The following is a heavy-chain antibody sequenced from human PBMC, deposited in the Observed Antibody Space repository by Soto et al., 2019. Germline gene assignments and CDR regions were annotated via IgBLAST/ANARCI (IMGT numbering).Heavy chain of an antibody. CDR2: ISSSSSYI. J-gene: IGHJ3*02. V-gene: IGHV3-21*01. CDR1: GFTFSSYS. CDR3: ARFPTGTHAFDI. Sequence: SLRLSCAASGFTFSSYSMNWVRQAPGKGLEWVSSISSSSSYIYYADSVKGRFTISRDNAKNSLYLQMNSLRAEDTAVYYCARFPTGTHAFDIWGQGTMVTVSS. D-gene: IGHD1-1*01.